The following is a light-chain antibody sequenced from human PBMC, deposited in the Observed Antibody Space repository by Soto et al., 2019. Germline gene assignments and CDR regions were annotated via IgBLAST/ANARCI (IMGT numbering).Light chain of an antibody. CDR2: WAS. J-gene: IGKJ1*01. Sequence: DIVMTQSPDSLAVSLGERATFSCSSIQSVLYNSNNKNYLAWYQQKTGQPPKLVIYWASTRESGVPDRLSGSGSGTEFTLTISRLQPDDFATYYCQQYNSYSGTFGQGTKVDIK. V-gene: IGKV4-1*01. CDR1: QSVLYNSNNKNY. CDR3: QQYNSYSGT.